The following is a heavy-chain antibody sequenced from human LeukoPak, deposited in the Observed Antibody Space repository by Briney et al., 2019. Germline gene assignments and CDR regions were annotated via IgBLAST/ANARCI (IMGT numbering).Heavy chain of an antibody. J-gene: IGHJ6*02. Sequence: GGSLRLSCAASGFTFDDYAMHWVRQAPGKGLEWVSGISWNSGSIGYADSVKGRFTISRDNAKNSLYLQMNSLRAEDTALYYCAKDIRGYGSGSYYTNYYYYGMDVWGQGTTVTVSS. CDR1: GFTFDDYA. V-gene: IGHV3-9*01. D-gene: IGHD3-10*01. CDR3: AKDIRGYGSGSYYTNYYYYGMDV. CDR2: ISWNSGSI.